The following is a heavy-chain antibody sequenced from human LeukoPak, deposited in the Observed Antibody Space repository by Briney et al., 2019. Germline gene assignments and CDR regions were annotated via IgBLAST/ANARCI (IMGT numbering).Heavy chain of an antibody. J-gene: IGHJ4*02. CDR1: GGSISSYY. Sequence: PSETLSLTCTVSGGSISSYYWSWIRQPPGKGLEWIGYIYYSGSTNYNPSLKSRVTISVDTSKNQFSLKLSSVTAADTAVYYCARHLYYYGSGSYPNYFDYWGQGTLVTVSS. D-gene: IGHD3-10*01. V-gene: IGHV4-59*01. CDR3: ARHLYYYGSGSYPNYFDY. CDR2: IYYSGST.